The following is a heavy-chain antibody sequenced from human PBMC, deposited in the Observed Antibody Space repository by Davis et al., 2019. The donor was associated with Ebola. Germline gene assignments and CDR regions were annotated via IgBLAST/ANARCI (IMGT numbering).Heavy chain of an antibody. CDR1: GGSFSGYY. Sequence: PSETLSLTCAVYGGSFSGYYWSWIRQPPGKGLEWIGEINHSGSTNYNPSLKSRVTISVDTSKNQFSLKLSSVTAADTAVYYCARASAQQLVAGEGDYYYYYMDVWGKGTTVTVSS. CDR2: INHSGST. D-gene: IGHD6-13*01. V-gene: IGHV4-34*01. CDR3: ARASAQQLVAGEGDYYYYYMDV. J-gene: IGHJ6*03.